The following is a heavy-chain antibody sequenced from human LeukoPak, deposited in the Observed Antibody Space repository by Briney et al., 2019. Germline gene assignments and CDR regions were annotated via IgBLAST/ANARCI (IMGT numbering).Heavy chain of an antibody. V-gene: IGHV3-23*01. J-gene: IGHJ6*02. D-gene: IGHD2-21*02. CDR2: ISGSGGST. Sequence: GGSLRLSCAASGFTFSSYAMSWVRQAPGKGLEWVSAISGSGGSTYYADSVKGRFTISRDNSKNTLYLQMNSLRAEDTAVYYCAKQEPLLAYCGGDCSVGYYYGMDVWGQGTTVTVSS. CDR3: AKQEPLLAYCGGDCSVGYYYGMDV. CDR1: GFTFSSYA.